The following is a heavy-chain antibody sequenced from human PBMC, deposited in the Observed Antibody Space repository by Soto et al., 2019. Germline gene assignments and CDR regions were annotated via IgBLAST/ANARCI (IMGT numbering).Heavy chain of an antibody. CDR3: ARDMGATSSGFDY. J-gene: IGHJ4*02. CDR1: GFTFSSYG. D-gene: IGHD1-26*01. Sequence: QVQLVESGGGVVQPGRSLRLSCAASGFTFSSYGMHWVRQAPGKGLEWVAVIWYDGSNKYYADSVKGRFTISRDNSKNTLYLQMNSLRAEDTAVYYCARDMGATSSGFDYWGQGTLVTVSS. CDR2: IWYDGSNK. V-gene: IGHV3-33*01.